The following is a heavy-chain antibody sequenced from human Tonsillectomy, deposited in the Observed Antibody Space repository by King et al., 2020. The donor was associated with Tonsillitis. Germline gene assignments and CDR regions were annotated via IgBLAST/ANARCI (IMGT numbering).Heavy chain of an antibody. J-gene: IGHJ4*02. CDR3: ARGDFWSGYYAADY. CDR1: GFTFSSYS. V-gene: IGHV3-21*01. D-gene: IGHD3-3*01. Sequence: VQLVESGGGLVKPGGSLRLSCAASGFTFSSYSMNWVRRAPGKGLECVSSIISSSSYIYYADSVKGRFTISRDNAKNSLYLQMNSLRAEDTAVYYCARGDFWSGYYAADYWGQGTLVTVSS. CDR2: IISSSSYI.